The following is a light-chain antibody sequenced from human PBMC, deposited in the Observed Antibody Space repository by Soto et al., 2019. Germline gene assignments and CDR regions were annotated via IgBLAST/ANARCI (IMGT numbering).Light chain of an antibody. V-gene: IGKV3-11*01. J-gene: IGKJ3*01. CDR1: QSVSSY. CDR3: QQRSNWPPTIT. CDR2: DAS. Sequence: EIVLTQSPATLSLSPGERATLSCRASQSVSSYLAWYQQKPGQAPRLLIYDASNRATGIPARFSGSGSGTDFTLTISSLEPEDFAVYYCQQRSNWPPTITFGSGTKVDIK.